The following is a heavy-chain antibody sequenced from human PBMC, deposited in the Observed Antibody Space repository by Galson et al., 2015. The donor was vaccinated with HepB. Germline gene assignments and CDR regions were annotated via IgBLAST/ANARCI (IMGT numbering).Heavy chain of an antibody. J-gene: IGHJ4*02. Sequence: SLRLSCAGSGFTFSSYSFAWVRQAPGKGLEWVSYINSDSSTIYYAESVKGRFTISRDNGKKSLYLQVNSLRDEDTAVYYCARATYGSGSYYRGLFDWWGQGTLVTVSS. CDR1: GFTFSSYS. CDR2: INSDSSTI. D-gene: IGHD3-10*01. V-gene: IGHV3-48*02. CDR3: ARATYGSGSYYRGLFDW.